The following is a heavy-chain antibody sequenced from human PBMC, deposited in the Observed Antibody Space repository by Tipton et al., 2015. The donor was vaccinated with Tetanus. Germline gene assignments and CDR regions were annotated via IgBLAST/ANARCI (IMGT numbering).Heavy chain of an antibody. D-gene: IGHD3-22*01. CDR3: ARGIGSGGYYPFDY. Sequence: EATGFSFSSYAMSWVRQAPGKGLEWVSDIRGGGGSTYYADSVKGRFTVSRDNSKNTLFLEMNSLRVEDTAVYYCARGIGSGGYYPFDYWGQGTLVTVSP. CDR2: IRGGGGST. CDR1: GFSFSSYA. V-gene: IGHV3-23*01. J-gene: IGHJ4*02.